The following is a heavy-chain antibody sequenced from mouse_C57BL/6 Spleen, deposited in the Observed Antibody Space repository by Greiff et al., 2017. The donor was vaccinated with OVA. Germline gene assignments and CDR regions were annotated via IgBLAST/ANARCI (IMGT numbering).Heavy chain of an antibody. J-gene: IGHJ4*01. CDR1: GYAFRSSW. Sequence: QVQLQQSGPELVKPGASVKISCKASGYAFRSSWMNWVKQRPGKGLEWIGRIYPGDGDTNYNGKFKGKATLTADKSSSTAYMQLSSLTSEDSAVYFCARCDGYYSGEIMDYWGQGTSVTVSS. V-gene: IGHV1-82*01. D-gene: IGHD2-3*01. CDR3: ARCDGYYSGEIMDY. CDR2: IYPGDGDT.